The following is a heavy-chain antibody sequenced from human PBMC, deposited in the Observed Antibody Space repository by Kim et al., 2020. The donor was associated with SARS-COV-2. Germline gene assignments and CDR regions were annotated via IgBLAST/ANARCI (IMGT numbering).Heavy chain of an antibody. CDR2: IIPIFGTA. J-gene: IGHJ6*02. CDR3: AWGVVWRGYYYYGMDV. Sequence: SVKVSCKASGGTFSSYAISWVRQAPGQGLEWMGGIIPIFGTANYAQKFQGRVTITADESTSTAYMELSSLRSEDTAVYYCAWGVVWRGYYYYGMDVWGQGTTVTVSS. D-gene: IGHD3-10*01. V-gene: IGHV1-69*13. CDR1: GGTFSSYA.